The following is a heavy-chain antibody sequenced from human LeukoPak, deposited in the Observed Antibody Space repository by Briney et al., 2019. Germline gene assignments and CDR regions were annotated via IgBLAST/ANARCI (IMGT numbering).Heavy chain of an antibody. CDR3: AREDYGANAGL. J-gene: IGHJ4*02. V-gene: IGHV4-59*01. D-gene: IGHD4-23*01. CDR2: IYYSGTT. Sequence: SETLSLTCTVSGASITSYYWSWIRQPPGKGLEWIGYIYYSGTTNYHPSLKSRVTISVDTSKNQFSLKLSSVTAADTAVYYCAREDYGANAGLWGQGILVTASS. CDR1: GASITSYY.